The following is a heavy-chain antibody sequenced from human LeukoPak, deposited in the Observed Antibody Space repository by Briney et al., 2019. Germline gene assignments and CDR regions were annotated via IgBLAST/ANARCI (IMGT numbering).Heavy chain of an antibody. CDR1: GYSFTSYW. Sequence: GESLKISCKGSGYSFTSYWIGWVRQMPGKGLEWMGVIYPGDSDTRYSPSFQGQFTISADKSISTAYLQWSSLKASDTAMYYCARRSSSSWLYYFDYWGQGTLVTVSS. D-gene: IGHD6-13*01. J-gene: IGHJ4*02. V-gene: IGHV5-51*01. CDR2: IYPGDSDT. CDR3: ARRSSSSWLYYFDY.